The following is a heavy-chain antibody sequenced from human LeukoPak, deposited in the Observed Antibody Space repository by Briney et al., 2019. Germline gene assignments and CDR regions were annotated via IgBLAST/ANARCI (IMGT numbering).Heavy chain of an antibody. CDR2: ISSSSSVI. J-gene: IGHJ4*02. CDR1: GFTFSTYN. Sequence: GGSLRLSCAGSGFTFSTYNMNWVRQAPGKGLEWVSYISSSSSVIYYADSVKGRFTISRANAKNSLFLQVHSLRDEDTAVYYCARESPDGYFFDYWGQGTLVTVSS. V-gene: IGHV3-48*02. CDR3: ARESPDGYFFDY.